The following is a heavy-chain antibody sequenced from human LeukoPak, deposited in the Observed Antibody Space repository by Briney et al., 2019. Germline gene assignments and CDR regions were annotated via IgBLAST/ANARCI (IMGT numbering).Heavy chain of an antibody. V-gene: IGHV3-11*01. CDR1: GFTFADYA. J-gene: IGHJ3*02. CDR3: ATSGGYRNAFDI. CDR2: ISSSGSTI. D-gene: IGHD6-19*01. Sequence: GGSLRLSCAASGFTFADYAMHWVRQAPGKGLEWVSYISSSGSTIYYADSVKGRFTISRDNAKNSLYLQMNSLRAEDTAVYYCATSGGYRNAFDIWGQGTMVTVSS.